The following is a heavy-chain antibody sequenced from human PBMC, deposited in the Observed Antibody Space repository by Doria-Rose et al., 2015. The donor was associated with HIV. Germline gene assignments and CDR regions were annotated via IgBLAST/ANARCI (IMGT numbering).Heavy chain of an antibody. Sequence: QVQLQQWGAGLVKPSETLSLTCAVFGGSFSGYYWSWIRQPPGKGLEWIGEIHHSGSNNYQTSLTSRVTLYLDTSKNLFSLKLSSVTAADTAVYYCARGLLRGGWNDVDYYYGMDVWGQGTTVTVSS. CDR3: ARGLLRGGWNDVDYYYGMDV. CDR2: IHHSGSN. CDR1: GGSFSGYY. J-gene: IGHJ6*02. D-gene: IGHD1-1*01. V-gene: IGHV4-34*01.